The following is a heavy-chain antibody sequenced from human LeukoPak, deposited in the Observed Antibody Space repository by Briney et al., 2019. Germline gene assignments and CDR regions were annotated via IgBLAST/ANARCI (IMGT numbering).Heavy chain of an antibody. V-gene: IGHV3-23*01. CDR1: GFTFSSYA. J-gene: IGHJ4*02. D-gene: IGHD3-10*01. Sequence: PGGSLRLSCAASGFTFSSYAMRWVRQAPGKGLEWVAAISDSGGNTYYADSVKGRFTISRDNSKNTLYLQMNSLRAEDTAVYYCAKYGESSNTFDYWGQGTLVTVSS. CDR2: ISDSGGNT. CDR3: AKYGESSNTFDY.